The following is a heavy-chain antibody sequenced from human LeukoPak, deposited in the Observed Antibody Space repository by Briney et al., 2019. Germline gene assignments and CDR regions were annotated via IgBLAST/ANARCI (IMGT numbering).Heavy chain of an antibody. CDR3: ARVGSSSYYYTLDY. D-gene: IGHD3-22*01. J-gene: IGHJ4*02. V-gene: IGHV4-59*01. Sequence: SETLSLTCTVSGDSISSYYWSWIRQPPGKGLEWIGYIYYSGSTNYNPSLKSRVTISVDTSKNQFSLKLSSVTAADTAVYYCARVGSSSYYYTLDYWGQGTLVSASS. CDR2: IYYSGST. CDR1: GDSISSYY.